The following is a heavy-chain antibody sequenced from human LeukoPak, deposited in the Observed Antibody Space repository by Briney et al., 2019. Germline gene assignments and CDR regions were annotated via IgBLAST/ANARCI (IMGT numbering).Heavy chain of an antibody. CDR1: GFTFSSYA. J-gene: IGHJ3*02. Sequence: PGGSLRLSCAASGFTFSSYAMHWVRQAPGKGLEWVAVLSNGGTKKYYADSVDGRFTISRDNTKNTLFLQMNSLRAEDTAVYYCAREATLRYGGAFDIWGQGTMVTVSS. CDR2: LSNGGTKK. V-gene: IGHV3-30*03. CDR3: AREATLRYGGAFDI. D-gene: IGHD4-23*01.